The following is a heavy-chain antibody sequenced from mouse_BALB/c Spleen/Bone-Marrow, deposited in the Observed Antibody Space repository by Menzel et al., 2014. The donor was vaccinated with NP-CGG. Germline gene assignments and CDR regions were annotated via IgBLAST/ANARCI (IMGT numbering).Heavy chain of an antibody. Sequence: VKLQESGAELARPGASVKMSCKASGYTFTSYTMHWVKQRPGQGLEWIGYINPSSGYTNYNQKFKDKATLTADKSSSTAYMQLSSLTSEDFAVYYYARRRDDFDYWGQGTTLTVSS. V-gene: IGHV1-4*01. CDR3: ARRRDDFDY. J-gene: IGHJ2*01. CDR1: GYTFTSYT. CDR2: INPSSGYT.